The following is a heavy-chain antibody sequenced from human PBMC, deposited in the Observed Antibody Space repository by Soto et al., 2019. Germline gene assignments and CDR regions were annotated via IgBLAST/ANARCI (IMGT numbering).Heavy chain of an antibody. Sequence: EVQLLESGGDLVQPGGSLRLSCAASGFTFSNFAMSWVRQAPGKGLEWVSAIGGSGGNTYYADSVQGRFSISRDNSKNTLYLQMNSLRADDTAVYYSAKAHSYYDFWSGYYASDFGGHGTLVTVSS. CDR1: GFTFSNFA. J-gene: IGHJ4*01. V-gene: IGHV3-23*01. D-gene: IGHD3-3*01. CDR2: IGGSGGNT. CDR3: AKAHSYYDFWSGYYASDF.